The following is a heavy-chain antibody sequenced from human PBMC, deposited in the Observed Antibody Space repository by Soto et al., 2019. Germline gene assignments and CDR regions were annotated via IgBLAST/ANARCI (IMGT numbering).Heavy chain of an antibody. CDR3: AREGYSYGYSSYYYYYGMDV. D-gene: IGHD5-18*01. Sequence: QVQLVQSGAEVKKPGASVKVSCKASGYTFTSYGISWVRQAPGQGLEWMGWISAYNGNTNYAQKLQDRVTMTTDTSTSTAYMELRSLRSDDTAVYYCAREGYSYGYSSYYYYYGMDVWGQGTTVTVSS. J-gene: IGHJ6*02. CDR1: GYTFTSYG. V-gene: IGHV1-18*01. CDR2: ISAYNGNT.